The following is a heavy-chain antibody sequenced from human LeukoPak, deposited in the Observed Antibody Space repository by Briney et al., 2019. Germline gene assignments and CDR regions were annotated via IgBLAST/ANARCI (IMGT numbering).Heavy chain of an antibody. V-gene: IGHV1-18*01. J-gene: IGHJ6*02. Sequence: ASVKVSCKASGYTFTSYGLSWVRQAPGQGLEWMGWISAYNGNTNYAQKLQGRVTMTTDTSTSTAYMELRSLRSDDTAVYYCARDGLFRVISYYYYGMDVWGQGTTVTVSS. CDR3: ARDGLFRVISYYYYGMDV. D-gene: IGHD3-22*01. CDR1: GYTFTSYG. CDR2: ISAYNGNT.